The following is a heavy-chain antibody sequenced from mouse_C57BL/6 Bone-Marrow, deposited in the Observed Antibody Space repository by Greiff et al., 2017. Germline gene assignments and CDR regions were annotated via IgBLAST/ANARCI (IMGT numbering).Heavy chain of an antibody. CDR1: GYTFTGYW. V-gene: IGHV1-9*01. Sequence: VQLQQSGAELMTPGASVKLSCKATGYTFTGYWLEWVQPRPGHGLEWIGEILPGSGSTNYNGKFKGKATFTADTSSNTAYMQLSSLTPEDSAIYYCARWEYDYESGYAMDYWGQGTSVTVSS. CDR2: ILPGSGST. J-gene: IGHJ4*01. CDR3: ARWEYDYESGYAMDY. D-gene: IGHD2-4*01.